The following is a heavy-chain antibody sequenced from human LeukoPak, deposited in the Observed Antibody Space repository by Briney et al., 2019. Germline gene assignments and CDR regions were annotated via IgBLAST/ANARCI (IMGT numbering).Heavy chain of an antibody. J-gene: IGHJ4*02. Sequence: ASVKVSFKASGYTFTIYGISWVRQAPGQGLEWMGWINPNSGGTNYAQKFQGRVTMTRDTSISTAYMELSRLRSDDTAVYYCARWRVTTGDYFDYWGQGTLVTVSS. CDR3: ARWRVTTGDYFDY. CDR1: GYTFTIYG. V-gene: IGHV1-2*02. CDR2: INPNSGGT. D-gene: IGHD4-11*01.